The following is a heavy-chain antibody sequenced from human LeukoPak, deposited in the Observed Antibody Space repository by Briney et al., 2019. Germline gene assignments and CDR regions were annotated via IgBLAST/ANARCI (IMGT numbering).Heavy chain of an antibody. Sequence: ASVKVSCKASGYTFTSYYMHWVRQAPGQGLEWMGIINPSGGTTSYAQRFHGRVTVTRDVSTSTFYMELSSLRYEDTAVYYCARDSTSGFDFWGQGTLVTVPS. CDR2: INPSGGTT. CDR3: ARDSTSGFDF. J-gene: IGHJ4*02. V-gene: IGHV1-46*01. D-gene: IGHD2/OR15-2a*01. CDR1: GYTFTSYY.